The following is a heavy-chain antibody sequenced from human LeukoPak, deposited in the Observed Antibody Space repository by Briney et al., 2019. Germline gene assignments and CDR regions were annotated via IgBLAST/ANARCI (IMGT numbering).Heavy chain of an antibody. J-gene: IGHJ6*03. CDR3: ARVRGQQLLGYYYYYYYTDV. D-gene: IGHD6-13*01. V-gene: IGHV4-34*01. CDR2: INHSGST. Sequence: SSETLPLTCAVYGGSFSGYYWSWIRQPPGKGLEWIGEINHSGSTNYNPSLKSRVTISVDTSKNQFSLKLSSVTAADTAVYYCARVRGQQLLGYYYYYYYTDVWGKGTTVTVSS. CDR1: GGSFSGYY.